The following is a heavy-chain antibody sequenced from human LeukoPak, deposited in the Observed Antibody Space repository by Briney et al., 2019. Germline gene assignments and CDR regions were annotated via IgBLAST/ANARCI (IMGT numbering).Heavy chain of an antibody. CDR2: IGRSVGDT. D-gene: IGHD5-18*01. CDR3: AREHSYIYGSQYFDL. V-gene: IGHV3-48*01. CDR1: GFSFSNYG. J-gene: IGHJ2*01. Sequence: PGGSLRLSGEASGFSFSNYGLNGVRQAPGKGPEWISYIGRSVGDTYYADSVKGRFAVSRDNGKNSLFLQMNDLRVEDTGVYYCAREHSYIYGSQYFDLWGRGTLVTVSS.